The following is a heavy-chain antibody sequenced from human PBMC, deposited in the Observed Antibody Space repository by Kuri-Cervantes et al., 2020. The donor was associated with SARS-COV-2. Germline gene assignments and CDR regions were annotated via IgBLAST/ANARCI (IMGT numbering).Heavy chain of an antibody. Sequence: GGSLRLSCAASGFTFDDYGMSWVRQAPGKGLEWVSGINWNGVRTGYTDSVKGRFTISRDNAKNSLYLQVNSLRAEDTAFYYCARAGTSGSYLGYWGQGTLVTVSS. J-gene: IGHJ4*02. D-gene: IGHD1-26*01. CDR3: ARAGTSGSYLGY. V-gene: IGHV3-20*04. CDR2: INWNGVRT. CDR1: GFTFDDYG.